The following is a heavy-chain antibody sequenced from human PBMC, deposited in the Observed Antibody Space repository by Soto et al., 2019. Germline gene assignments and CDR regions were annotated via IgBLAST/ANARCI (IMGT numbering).Heavy chain of an antibody. Sequence: EVQLVESGGGSVQHGGSLRLSCAASGLTFRTFSMNWVRQAPGRGREWISYISGGGRPISYADSVKGRFTISRDNAKNPLYLQMDSLTDEYPAVYYCARYLACAFDSWGQGTLVTVSS. CDR2: ISGGGRPI. CDR1: GLTFRTFS. V-gene: IGHV3-48*02. CDR3: ARYLACAFDS. J-gene: IGHJ4*02.